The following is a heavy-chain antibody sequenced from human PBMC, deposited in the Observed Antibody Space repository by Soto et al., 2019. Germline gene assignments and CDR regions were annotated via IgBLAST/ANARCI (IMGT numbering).Heavy chain of an antibody. CDR3: AKDQLGKQGDLVGAYDY. Sequence: PGGSLRLSCAASGFTFSSYAMSWVRQAPGKGLEWVSAISGSGGSTYYADSVKGRFTISRDNSKNTLYLQMNSLRAEDTAVYYCAKDQLGKQGDLVGAYDYWGQGTLVTVSS. V-gene: IGHV3-23*01. CDR2: ISGSGGST. J-gene: IGHJ4*02. D-gene: IGHD1-26*01. CDR1: GFTFSSYA.